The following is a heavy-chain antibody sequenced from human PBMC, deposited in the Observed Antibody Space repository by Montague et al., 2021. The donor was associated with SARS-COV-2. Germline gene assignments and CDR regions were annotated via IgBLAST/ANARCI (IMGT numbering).Heavy chain of an antibody. J-gene: IGHJ4*02. CDR1: GFTFSSYA. V-gene: IGHV3-30*04. D-gene: IGHD1-26*01. CDR2: ISYDGSNK. CDR3: AMELVGAIDY. Sequence: SLRLSCAASGFTFSSYAMHWVRQAPGKGLEWVAVISYDGSNKYYADSVKGRFTISRDNSKNTLYLQMNSLRAEDTAVYYCAMELVGAIDYWGQETLVTVSS.